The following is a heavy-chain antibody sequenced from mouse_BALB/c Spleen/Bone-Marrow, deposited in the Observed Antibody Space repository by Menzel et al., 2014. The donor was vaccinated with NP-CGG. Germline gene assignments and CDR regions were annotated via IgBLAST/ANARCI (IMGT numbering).Heavy chain of an antibody. V-gene: IGHV1-80*01. CDR1: GYVFSTYW. D-gene: IGHD2-1*01. Sequence: VQLVESGAELVRPGSSVKFFCKASGYVFSTYWMNWVKQRPGQGLERFGQIYPGDGDTNYNGKFKDKVILTADKSSSTAYMQLSSLTSEDSAVYFCARSGKGAMDYWGQGTSVPVSS. CDR2: IYPGDGDT. CDR3: ARSGKGAMDY. J-gene: IGHJ4*01.